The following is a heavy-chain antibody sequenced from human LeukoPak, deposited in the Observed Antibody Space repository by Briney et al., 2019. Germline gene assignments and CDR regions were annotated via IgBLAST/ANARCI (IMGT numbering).Heavy chain of an antibody. D-gene: IGHD2-21*02. V-gene: IGHV1-18*01. CDR2: ISAYNGNT. J-gene: IGHJ4*02. CDR1: GYTFTRYG. Sequence: ASVKVSCKASGYTFTRYGISWVRQAPGQGLEWMGWISAYNGNTNYAQKLQGRVTMTTDTSTSTAYMELRSLRSDDTAVYYCARSSIVVVTAHSFDYWGQGTLVTVSS. CDR3: ARSSIVVVTAHSFDY.